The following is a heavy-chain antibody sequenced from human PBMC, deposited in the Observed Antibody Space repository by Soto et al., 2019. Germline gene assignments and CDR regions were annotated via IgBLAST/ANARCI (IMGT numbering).Heavy chain of an antibody. Sequence: QVQLQESGPGLVKPSQTLSLTCTVSGGAISSGGYYWSWIRQHPGKGLEWIGNIYHSGSTFYNPSLKRRVTISVATSKNQFSLRLSPVTAADTAVYYCARAEDRIKDIVVVPAGKLDYWGQGTLVTVSS. CDR1: GGAISSGGYY. J-gene: IGHJ4*02. D-gene: IGHD2-2*01. V-gene: IGHV4-31*03. CDR3: ARAEDRIKDIVVVPAGKLDY. CDR2: IYHSGST.